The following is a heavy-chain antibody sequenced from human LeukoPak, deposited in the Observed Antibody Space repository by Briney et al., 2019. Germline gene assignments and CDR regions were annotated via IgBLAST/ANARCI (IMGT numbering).Heavy chain of an antibody. D-gene: IGHD2-15*01. J-gene: IGHJ4*02. CDR1: GFTFSSYA. CDR3: AKDCSGGSCYDY. Sequence: PGGSLRLSCAASGFTFSSYAMSWVRQARGKGLEWVSGISGSGGSTYNADSVKGRFTISRDNAKNSLYLQMNSLTPEDTAVYFCAKDCSGGSCYDYWGQGTLVTVSS. V-gene: IGHV3-23*01. CDR2: ISGSGGST.